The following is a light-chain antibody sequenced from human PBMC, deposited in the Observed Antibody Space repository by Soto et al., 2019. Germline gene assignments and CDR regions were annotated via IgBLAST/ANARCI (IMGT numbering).Light chain of an antibody. Sequence: DIQMTQSPSTLSASVGDRVTITCRASQSISSWLAWYQQKPGKAPKLLMYKVSSLESGVQSRFSGSGSGTEFHLTISSLQPDDFATYYCQQYSTYPRSFGQGTKVEIK. CDR1: QSISSW. J-gene: IGKJ1*01. CDR3: QQYSTYPRS. V-gene: IGKV1-5*03. CDR2: KVS.